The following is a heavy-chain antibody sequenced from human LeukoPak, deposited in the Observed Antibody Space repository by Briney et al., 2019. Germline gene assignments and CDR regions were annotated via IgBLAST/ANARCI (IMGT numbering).Heavy chain of an antibody. CDR3: ARGYSYGPRFDY. CDR2: IYWDDDK. J-gene: IGHJ4*02. V-gene: IGHV2-5*02. CDR1: GFSLSTSGVG. Sequence: ESGPTLVKPTQTLTLTCTFSGFSLSTSGVGVGWIRQPPGKALEWLALIYWDDDKRYSPSLKSRLTITKDTSKNQVVLTMTNMDPVDTATYYCARGYSYGPRFDYWGQGTLVTVSS. D-gene: IGHD5-18*01.